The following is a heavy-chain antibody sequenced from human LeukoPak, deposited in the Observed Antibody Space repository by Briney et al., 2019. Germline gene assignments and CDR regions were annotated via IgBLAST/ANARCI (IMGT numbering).Heavy chain of an antibody. V-gene: IGHV4-59*01. D-gene: IGHD3-22*01. CDR2: IYYSGST. CDR3: ARGEEYYYDSSGYYPD. Sequence: MPSETLSLTCTVSGGSMSSYYWSWIRQPPGKGLEWIGYIYYSGSTNYNPSLKSRVTISVDTSKNQFSLKLSSVTAADTAVYYCARGEEYYYDSSGYYPDWGQGTLVTVSS. J-gene: IGHJ4*02. CDR1: GGSMSSYY.